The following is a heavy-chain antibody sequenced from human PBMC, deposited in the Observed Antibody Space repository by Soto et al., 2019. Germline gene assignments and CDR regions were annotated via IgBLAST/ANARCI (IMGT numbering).Heavy chain of an antibody. CDR2: INSDGTGT. D-gene: IGHD3-22*01. CDR3: AGDSSGYSYDAFDI. Sequence: ELQLVESGGGLVQPGGSLRLSCAASRFTFSTYWMHWVRQAPGKGLVWVSRINSDGTGTSYADSVKGRITISRDNAKNTLYLQMNSLRSEDTAVYYCAGDSSGYSYDAFDIWGQGTMVTVSS. J-gene: IGHJ3*02. V-gene: IGHV3-74*01. CDR1: RFTFSTYW.